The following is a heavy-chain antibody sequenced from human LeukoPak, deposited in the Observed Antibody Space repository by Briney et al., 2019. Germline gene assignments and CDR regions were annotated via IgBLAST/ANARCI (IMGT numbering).Heavy chain of an antibody. CDR1: GFIFRSYG. CDR3: SKTLKYSGYDFYPLDGFDY. J-gene: IGHJ4*02. D-gene: IGHD5-12*01. CDR2: IRYDGSNK. Sequence: GGSLRLSCAASGFIFRSYGMHWVRQAPGKGLEWVAFIRYDGSNKYYADSVKGRFTISRDNSKNTLYLQMNSLRAEGEPVYFCSKTLKYSGYDFYPLDGFDYWGQGTLVTVS. V-gene: IGHV3-30*02.